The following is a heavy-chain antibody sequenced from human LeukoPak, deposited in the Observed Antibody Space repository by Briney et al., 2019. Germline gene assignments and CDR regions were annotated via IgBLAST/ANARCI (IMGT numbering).Heavy chain of an antibody. J-gene: IGHJ5*02. Sequence: SETLSLTCTVSGDSISLYYWSWIRQPPGKGLEWIGEINHSGSTNYNPSLKSRVTISVDTSKNQFSLKLSSVTAADTAVYYCARVRRQKATKAHNWFDPWGQGTLVTVSS. CDR2: INHSGST. CDR3: ARVRRQKATKAHNWFDP. D-gene: IGHD6-25*01. CDR1: GDSISLYY. V-gene: IGHV4-34*01.